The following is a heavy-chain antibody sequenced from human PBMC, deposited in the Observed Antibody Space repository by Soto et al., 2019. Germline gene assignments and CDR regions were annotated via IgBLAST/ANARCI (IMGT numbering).Heavy chain of an antibody. Sequence: SEALVLTCGGSGGSIRSGGYSWSWIRQPPGKGLEGIGYIYHSGSTYYNPSLKSRVTISVDRSKNQFSLKLSSVTAADTAVYYCARVPDRWGQGTLVTVS. V-gene: IGHV4-30-2*01. J-gene: IGHJ5*02. CDR3: ARVPDR. CDR2: IYHSGST. D-gene: IGHD2-2*01. CDR1: GGSIRSGGYS.